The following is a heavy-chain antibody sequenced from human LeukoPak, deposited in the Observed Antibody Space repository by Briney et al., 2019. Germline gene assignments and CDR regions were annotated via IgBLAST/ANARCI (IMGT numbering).Heavy chain of an antibody. CDR2: LNGGHAII. J-gene: IGHJ4*02. D-gene: IGHD5-12*01. CDR1: VFTLNSFE. V-gene: IGHV3-48*03. CDR3: ARHGYSGYGGFDY. Sequence: GGSLRLSCLASVFTLNSFEMVWVPRTPGKGWVWIVYLNGGHAIIKYTDSETARFTISRDNAKNPLYLQMNSLRAEDTAVYYCARHGYSGYGGFDYWGQGTLVTVSS.